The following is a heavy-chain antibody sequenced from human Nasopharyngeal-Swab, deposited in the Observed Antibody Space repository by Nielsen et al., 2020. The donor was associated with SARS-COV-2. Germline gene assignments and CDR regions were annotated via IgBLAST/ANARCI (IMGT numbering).Heavy chain of an antibody. CDR2: FDPEDGET. J-gene: IGHJ4*02. V-gene: IGHV1-24*01. Sequence: ASVKVSCKVSGYTLTELSMHWVRQAPGKGLEWMGGFDPEDGETIYAQKFQGRVTMTEDTSTDTAYMELSSLRSEDTAVYYCATFPAVDSSGWYPFDYWGQGTLVTVSS. D-gene: IGHD6-19*01. CDR3: ATFPAVDSSGWYPFDY. CDR1: GYTLTELS.